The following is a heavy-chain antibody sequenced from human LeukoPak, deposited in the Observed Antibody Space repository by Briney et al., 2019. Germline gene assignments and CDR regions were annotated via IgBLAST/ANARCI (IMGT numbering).Heavy chain of an antibody. D-gene: IGHD4-17*01. V-gene: IGHV3-7*03. CDR1: GFTFSSYW. CDR3: ARDSQDYAYYYGMDV. CDR2: IKQDGSER. J-gene: IGHJ6*02. Sequence: GGSLRLSCAASGFTFSSYWMSWVRQAPGKGLEWVANIKQDGSERYYVDSVKGRFTISRDNAKNSLYLQMNSLRAEDTAVYYCARDSQDYAYYYGMDVWGQGTTVTVSS.